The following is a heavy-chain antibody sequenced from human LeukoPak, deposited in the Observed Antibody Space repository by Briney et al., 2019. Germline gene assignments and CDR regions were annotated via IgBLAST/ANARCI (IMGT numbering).Heavy chain of an antibody. CDR3: ANGLQLDS. J-gene: IGHJ4*02. CDR2: ISSSKSTI. Sequence: GGSLRLSCAASGFTFSSYSMNWVRQAPGKGLEWISYISSSKSTIYADSVEGRFTISRDNAKNSVDLQMNSLRAEDTAVYYCANGLQLDSWGQGTLVTVSS. V-gene: IGHV3-48*01. CDR1: GFTFSSYS. D-gene: IGHD4-11*01.